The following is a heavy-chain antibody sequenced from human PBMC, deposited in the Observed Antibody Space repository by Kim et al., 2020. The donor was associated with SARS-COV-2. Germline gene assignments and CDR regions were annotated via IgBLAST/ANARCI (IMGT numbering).Heavy chain of an antibody. D-gene: IGHD3-3*01. V-gene: IGHV3-7*03. Sequence: GGSLRLSCAASGITFSNYWMTWVRQAPGKGLDWVANINPDGSEPSYVDSLKGRFTISRDNAKNSLYLQMNSLGDEDTAAYYCAKSGFCSALEIWGQGTLV. CDR3: AKSGFCSALEI. CDR2: INPDGSEP. J-gene: IGHJ3*02. CDR1: GITFSNYW.